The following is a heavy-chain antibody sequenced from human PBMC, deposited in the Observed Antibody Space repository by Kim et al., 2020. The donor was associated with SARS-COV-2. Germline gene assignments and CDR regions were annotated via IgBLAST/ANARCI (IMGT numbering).Heavy chain of an antibody. CDR3: TTDFLRFGGSYYLFGY. J-gene: IGHJ4*02. CDR2: IKSKTDGGTT. Sequence: GGSLRLSCAASGFTFSNAWMSWVRQAPGKGLEWVGRIKSKTDGGTTDYAAPVKGRFTISRDDSKNTLYLQMNSLKTEDTAVYYCTTDFLRFGGSYYLFGYWGQGTLVTVSS. D-gene: IGHD1-26*01. CDR1: GFTFSNAW. V-gene: IGHV3-15*01.